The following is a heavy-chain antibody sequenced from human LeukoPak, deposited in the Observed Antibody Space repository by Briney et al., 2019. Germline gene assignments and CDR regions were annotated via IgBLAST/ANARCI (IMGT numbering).Heavy chain of an antibody. CDR3: ARDVSYSGSFP. CDR2: IYYTGST. V-gene: IGHV4-61*01. CDR1: GGSFSSRSFY. Sequence: SETLSLTCSVSGGSFSSRSFYWSWIPQPPGKGLEWIGNIYYTGSTNYNPSLKSRLTISMDRSKNQFSLKLSSVTAADTAVYFCARDVSYSGSFPWGQGALVTVSS. D-gene: IGHD1-26*01. J-gene: IGHJ5*02.